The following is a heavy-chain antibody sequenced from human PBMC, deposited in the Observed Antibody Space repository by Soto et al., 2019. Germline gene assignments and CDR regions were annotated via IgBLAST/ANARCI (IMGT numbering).Heavy chain of an antibody. Sequence: ASGGGLVTPGGSLRLSCAASGFTFSSYSLNWVRQAPGKGLEWVSSITSSGASIYYADSVKGRFTISRDNAKNSLYLQMNSLRAEDTAVYYCARDGSEGSGEIGYYYYMDVWGKGTTATVSS. CDR1: GFTFSSYS. CDR2: ITSSGASI. J-gene: IGHJ6*03. CDR3: ARDGSEGSGEIGYYYYMDV. V-gene: IGHV3-21*01. D-gene: IGHD2-15*01.